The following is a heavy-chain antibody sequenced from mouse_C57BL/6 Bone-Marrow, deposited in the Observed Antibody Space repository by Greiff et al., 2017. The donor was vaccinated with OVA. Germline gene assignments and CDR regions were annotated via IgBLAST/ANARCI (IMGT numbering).Heavy chain of an antibody. D-gene: IGHD1-1*01. CDR2: IDPNSGGT. CDR1: GYTFTSYW. J-gene: IGHJ2*01. V-gene: IGHV1-72*01. CDR3: ASFITTVVATSPYFDY. Sequence: QVQLKQPGAELVKPGASVKLSCKASGYTFTSYWMHWVKQRPGRGLEWIGRIDPNSGGTKYNEKFKSKATLTVDKPSSTAYMQLSSLTSEDSAVYYCASFITTVVATSPYFDYWGQGTTLTVSS.